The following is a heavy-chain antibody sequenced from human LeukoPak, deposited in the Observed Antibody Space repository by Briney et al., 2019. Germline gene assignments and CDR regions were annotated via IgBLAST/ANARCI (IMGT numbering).Heavy chain of an antibody. V-gene: IGHV4-61*08. CDR2: IYYSGST. D-gene: IGHD5-18*01. J-gene: IGHJ4*02. Sequence: SETLSLTCTVSGGSLNSGDYFWSWIRQPPGKGLEWIGYIYYSGSTNYNPSLKSRVTISVDTSKNQFSLKLSSVTAADTAVYYCARDSGDTALDYWGQGTLVTVSS. CDR3: ARDSGDTALDY. CDR1: GGSLNSGDYF.